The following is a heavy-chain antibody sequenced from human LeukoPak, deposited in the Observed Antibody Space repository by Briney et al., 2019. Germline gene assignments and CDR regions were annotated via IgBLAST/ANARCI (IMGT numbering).Heavy chain of an antibody. J-gene: IGHJ4*02. CDR3: ARDVGFFDIDY. D-gene: IGHD3-9*01. CDR1: GDSISSGNY. V-gene: IGHV4-38-2*02. CDR2: IFHTGST. Sequence: PSETLSLTCTVSGDSISSGNYWGWIRQPPGKGLERIGSIFHTGSTYFNLSLKSRVTISVDTSKNQFSLRLSSVTAADTAVYYCARDVGFFDIDYWGQGILVTVSS.